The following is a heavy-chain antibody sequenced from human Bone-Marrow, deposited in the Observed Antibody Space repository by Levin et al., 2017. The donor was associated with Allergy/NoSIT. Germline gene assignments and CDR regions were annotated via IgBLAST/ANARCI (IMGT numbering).Heavy chain of an antibody. CDR3: ARDGSGSYFNWFDP. CDR1: GGSISMYY. J-gene: IGHJ5*02. D-gene: IGHD1-26*01. V-gene: IGHV4-59*01. Sequence: SETLSLTCTVSGGSISMYYWNWIRQPPGKGLEWIGHIYNSGSTRYNPSLKSRVTILVDTSKNQFSLKLSSVTAADTAVYYCARDGSGSYFNWFDPWGRGTLVTVSS. CDR2: IYNSGST.